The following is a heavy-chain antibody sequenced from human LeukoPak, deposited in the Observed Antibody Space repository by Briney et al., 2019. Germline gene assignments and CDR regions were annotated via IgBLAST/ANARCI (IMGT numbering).Heavy chain of an antibody. V-gene: IGHV4-38-2*02. D-gene: IGHD4-17*01. Sequence: SETLSLTCTVSGYSISSGYYWGWIRQPPGKGLEWIGSIYHSGSTYYNPSLKSRVTISVDTSKNQFSLKLSSVTAADTAVYYCARALEDYGDYSFIIWGQGTLVTVSS. CDR3: ARALEDYGDYSFII. CDR2: IYHSGST. CDR1: GYSISSGYY. J-gene: IGHJ4*02.